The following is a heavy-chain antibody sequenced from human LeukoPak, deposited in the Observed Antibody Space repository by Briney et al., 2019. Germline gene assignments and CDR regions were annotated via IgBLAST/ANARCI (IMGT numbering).Heavy chain of an antibody. D-gene: IGHD5-18*01. V-gene: IGHV3-30-3*01. CDR3: VRDTAMGEYYFDY. J-gene: IGHJ4*02. Sequence: GGSLRLSCAASGFTFSSYAMHWVRQAPGKGLERVAVISYDGGNKYYADSVKGRFTISRDNSKNTLYLQMNSLRAEDTAVCYCVRDTAMGEYYFDYWGQGTLITVSS. CDR2: ISYDGGNK. CDR1: GFTFSSYA.